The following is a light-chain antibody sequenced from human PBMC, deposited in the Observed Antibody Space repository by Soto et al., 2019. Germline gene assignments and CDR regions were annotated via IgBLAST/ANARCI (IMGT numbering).Light chain of an antibody. CDR2: AAS. CDR3: QQSYSIPLT. Sequence: DIQMTQSPSSLSASVGDRVTITCRASQSINSYFNWYQHKPGKAPKLLIYAASSLQSGVPSRFSGSGSGTEFTLTISSLQLEDLAIYYCQQSYSIPLTFGGGTKVEIK. J-gene: IGKJ4*01. CDR1: QSINSY. V-gene: IGKV1-39*01.